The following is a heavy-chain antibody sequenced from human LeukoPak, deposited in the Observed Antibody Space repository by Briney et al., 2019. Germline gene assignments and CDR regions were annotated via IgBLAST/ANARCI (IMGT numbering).Heavy chain of an antibody. V-gene: IGHV3-30*02. CDR3: AREAVRYCSSVNCYSDY. Sequence: QPGGSLRLSCAASGFTFSSYGMHWVRQAPGKGLEWVAFIRYDGSNKYYADSVKGRFTISRDNSKNTLYLQMGSLRAEDMAVYYCAREAVRYCSSVNCYSDYWGQGTLVTVSS. CDR2: IRYDGSNK. J-gene: IGHJ4*02. CDR1: GFTFSSYG. D-gene: IGHD2-2*01.